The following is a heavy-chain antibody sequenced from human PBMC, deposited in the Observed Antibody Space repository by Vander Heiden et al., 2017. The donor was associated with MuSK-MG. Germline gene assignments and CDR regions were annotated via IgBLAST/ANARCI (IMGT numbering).Heavy chain of an antibody. CDR2: ISYDGSNK. V-gene: IGHV3-30-3*01. Sequence: QVQLVESGGGVVQPGRSLRRPCAASGFTFRGYAMHWVRQAPGKGLEWVAVISYDGSNKYYADSVKGRFTISRDNSKNTLYLQMNSLRAEDTAVYYCARDPIYDFWSGYFDYWGQGTLVTVSS. CDR3: ARDPIYDFWSGYFDY. D-gene: IGHD3-3*01. J-gene: IGHJ4*02. CDR1: GFTFRGYA.